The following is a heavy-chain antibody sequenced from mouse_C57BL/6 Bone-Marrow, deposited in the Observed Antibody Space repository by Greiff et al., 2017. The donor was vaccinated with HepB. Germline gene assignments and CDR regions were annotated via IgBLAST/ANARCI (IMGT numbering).Heavy chain of an antibody. CDR2: IDPSDSYT. D-gene: IGHD2-2*01. J-gene: IGHJ1*03. CDR3: ARGGWGLPSFDV. Sequence: QVQLQQPGAELVMPGASVKLSCKASGYTFTSYWMHWVKQRPGQGLEWIGEIDPSDSYTNYNQKFKGKSTLTVDKSSSTAYMQRSSLTSEDSAVYYCARGGWGLPSFDVWGTGTTVTVSS. CDR1: GYTFTSYW. V-gene: IGHV1-69*01.